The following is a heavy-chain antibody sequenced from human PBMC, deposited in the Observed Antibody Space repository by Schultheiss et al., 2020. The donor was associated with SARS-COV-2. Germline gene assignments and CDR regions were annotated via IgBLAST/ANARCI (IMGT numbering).Heavy chain of an antibody. CDR1: GFIVSGEY. CDR3: AKGNIGLPELHQHYFDY. Sequence: SCAASGFIVSGEYMSWVRQAPGKGLDWVSIIYRDGKTFYGESVKVRFTISRDNSKNTLYLHRNSLRAEDTAIYYCAKGNIGLPELHQHYFDYWGQGTLVTVSS. D-gene: IGHD1-26*01. J-gene: IGHJ4*02. CDR2: IYRDGKT. V-gene: IGHV3-53*01.